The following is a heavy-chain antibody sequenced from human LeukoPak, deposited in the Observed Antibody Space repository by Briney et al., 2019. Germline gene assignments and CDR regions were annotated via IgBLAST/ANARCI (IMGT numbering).Heavy chain of an antibody. CDR3: ARLWRAAIDY. J-gene: IGHJ4*02. V-gene: IGHV4-39*01. CDR1: GGPISSRSYY. D-gene: IGHD1-1*01. Sequence: SETLSLTCTVVSGGPISSRSYYWGWIRQSPGKGLEWIGSFYYGGSTYYNPSLKGRVTISADTSKNQFSLKLSSVTAADTAVYYCARLWRAAIDYGGQGTLVTVSS. CDR2: FYYGGST.